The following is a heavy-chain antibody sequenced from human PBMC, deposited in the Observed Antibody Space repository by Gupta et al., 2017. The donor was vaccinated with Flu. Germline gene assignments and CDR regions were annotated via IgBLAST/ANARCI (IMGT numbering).Heavy chain of an antibody. V-gene: IGHV4-34*01. CDR2: INDSGNT. D-gene: IGHD3-16*01. CDR1: GGSFSGYY. CDR3: ARGEHPDYYDSFFHGMDV. J-gene: IGHJ6*02. Sequence: QAQLQQWGAGLLKPSETLSLTCVVHGGSFSGYYWSWVRQSPGKGLGWIGEINDSGNTNYSPSLKSRVTISVDTSKRQFSLKMNAVTAADTAVYYCARGEHPDYYDSFFHGMDVWGQGTTVAVSS.